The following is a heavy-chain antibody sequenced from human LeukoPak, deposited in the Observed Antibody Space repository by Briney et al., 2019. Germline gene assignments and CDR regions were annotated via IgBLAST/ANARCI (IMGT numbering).Heavy chain of an antibody. CDR2: ISSSSYI. CDR1: GFTFSRYS. D-gene: IGHD3-22*01. Sequence: PGGSLRLSCAASGFTFSRYSMNWVRQAPGKGLEWVSSISSSSYIYYADSVKGRFTISRDNAKNSLYLQMNSLRAEDTAVYYCARAPDYYDSSGYFNWFDPWGQGTLVTVSS. CDR3: ARAPDYYDSSGYFNWFDP. V-gene: IGHV3-21*01. J-gene: IGHJ5*02.